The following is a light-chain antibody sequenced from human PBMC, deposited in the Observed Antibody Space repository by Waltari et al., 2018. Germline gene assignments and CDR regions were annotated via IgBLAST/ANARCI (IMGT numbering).Light chain of an antibody. CDR1: QSVLYNSNDKNY. Sequence: DIVMTQSPDSLAVSLGERATINCKSSQSVLYNSNDKNYLAWYQQKPGQPPKLLIYWASTRESGVPDRFSGSGSGIDFTLTISSLQAEDVAVYYCQQYYRSRTFGQGTKVEIK. J-gene: IGKJ1*01. V-gene: IGKV4-1*01. CDR2: WAS. CDR3: QQYYRSRT.